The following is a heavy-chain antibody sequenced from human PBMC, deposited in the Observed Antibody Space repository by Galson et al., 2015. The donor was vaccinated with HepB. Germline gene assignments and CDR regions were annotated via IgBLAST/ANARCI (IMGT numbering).Heavy chain of an antibody. Sequence: SVKVSCKASGYTFTGYYMHWVRQAPGQGLEWMGWINPNSGGTNYAQKFQGRVTITADESTSTAYMELSSLRSEDTAVYYCAREAGSVTTGGFDYWGQGTLVTVAS. CDR2: INPNSGGT. CDR1: GYTFTGYY. CDR3: AREAGSVTTGGFDY. V-gene: IGHV1-2*02. J-gene: IGHJ4*02. D-gene: IGHD4-11*01.